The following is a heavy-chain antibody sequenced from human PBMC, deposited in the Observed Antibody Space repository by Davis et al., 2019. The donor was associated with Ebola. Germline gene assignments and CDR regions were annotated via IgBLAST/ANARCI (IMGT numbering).Heavy chain of an antibody. J-gene: IGHJ4*02. CDR2: ISSTGTYV. Sequence: PGGSLRLSCAASGFTFGSYSMNWVRQAPGKGLEWVSSISSTGTYVYYADSVNGRFTISRDNVKISLYLQMNSQRAEDTAVYYCARDPTGYCSGGRCGDYFDYWGEGTMVTVSS. CDR1: GFTFGSYS. D-gene: IGHD2-15*01. CDR3: ARDPTGYCSGGRCGDYFDY. V-gene: IGHV3-21*01.